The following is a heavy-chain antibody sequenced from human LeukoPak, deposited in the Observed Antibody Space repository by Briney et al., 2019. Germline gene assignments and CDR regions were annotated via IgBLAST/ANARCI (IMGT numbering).Heavy chain of an antibody. CDR2: INPSGGST. V-gene: IGHV1-46*01. CDR3: ARDLGGTPTTLLWFGEFTFDY. CDR1: GYTFTSYY. Sequence: GASVKVSCKASGYTFTSYYMHWVRQAPGQGLEWMGIINPSGGSTSYAQKFQGRVTTTRDTSTSTVYMELSSLKSEDTAVYYCARDLGGTPTTLLWFGEFTFDYWGQGTLVTVSS. D-gene: IGHD3-10*01. J-gene: IGHJ4*02.